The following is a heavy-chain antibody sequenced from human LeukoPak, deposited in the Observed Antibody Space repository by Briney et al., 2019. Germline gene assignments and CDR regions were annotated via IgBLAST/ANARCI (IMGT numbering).Heavy chain of an antibody. J-gene: IGHJ4*02. CDR2: INAGNGNT. CDR3: AIPSPDYGDEPEPFDY. Sequence: ASVKVSCKASGYTFTSYAMHWVRQAPGQRLEWMGWINAGNGNTKYSQKFQGRVTITRDTSASTAYMELSSLRSEDTAVYYCAIPSPDYGDEPEPFDYWGQGTLVTVSS. D-gene: IGHD4-17*01. CDR1: GYTFTSYA. V-gene: IGHV1-3*01.